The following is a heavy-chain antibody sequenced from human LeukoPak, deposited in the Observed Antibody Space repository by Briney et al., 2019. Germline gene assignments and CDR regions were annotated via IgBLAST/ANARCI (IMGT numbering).Heavy chain of an antibody. Sequence: PGGSLRLSCAASGFTFSSYGMHWVRQAPGKGLEWVAVISYDGSNKYYADSVKGRFTISRDNSKNTLYLQMNSLRAEDTAVYYRAKDGTVEMATAWGGYYFDYWGQGTLVTVSS. D-gene: IGHD5-24*01. V-gene: IGHV3-30*18. CDR3: AKDGTVEMATAWGGYYFDY. CDR1: GFTFSSYG. J-gene: IGHJ4*02. CDR2: ISYDGSNK.